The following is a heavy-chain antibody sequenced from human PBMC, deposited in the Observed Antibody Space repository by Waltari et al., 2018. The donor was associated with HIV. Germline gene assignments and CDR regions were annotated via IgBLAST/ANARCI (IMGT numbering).Heavy chain of an antibody. Sequence: QLQLQESGPGLVKPSETLSLTCTVSGGSISSSNYYWGWLRQPPGKGLEWIGISYYSGSAYYNPSLKSRVTISVDTSKNQFSLKLSSVTAADTAVYYCARHSLVHSYGMDVWGQGTTVTVSS. V-gene: IGHV4-39*01. D-gene: IGHD3-10*01. CDR1: GGSISSSNYY. J-gene: IGHJ6*02. CDR2: SYYSGSA. CDR3: ARHSLVHSYGMDV.